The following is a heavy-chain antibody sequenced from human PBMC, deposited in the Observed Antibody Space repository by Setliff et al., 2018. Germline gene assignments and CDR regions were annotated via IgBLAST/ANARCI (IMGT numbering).Heavy chain of an antibody. Sequence: GGSLRLSCVASGFSFKNYWMSWVRQAPGKGLEWVANIKHDGSEEYFVESVRGRFTVSRDNTKNSLYLQMNNLRAEDTAVYYCATDWGRPDVLVWFGASDAFDIWGQGTMVTVSS. CDR3: ATDWGRPDVLVWFGASDAFDI. V-gene: IGHV3-7*03. J-gene: IGHJ3*02. CDR1: GFSFKNYW. D-gene: IGHD3-10*01. CDR2: IKHDGSEE.